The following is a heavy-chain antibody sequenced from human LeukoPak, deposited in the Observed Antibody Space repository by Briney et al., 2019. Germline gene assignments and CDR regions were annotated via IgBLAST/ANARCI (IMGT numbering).Heavy chain of an antibody. J-gene: IGHJ4*02. CDR3: ARGIRDGSGSYYNNPLYYFDY. CDR1: GFTFSSYG. D-gene: IGHD3-10*01. Sequence: GRSLRLSCAASGFTFSSYGMHWVRQAPGKGLEWVAVIWYDGSNKYYADSVKGRFTISRDNSKNTLYLQMNGLRAEDTAVYYCARGIRDGSGSYYNNPLYYFDYWGQGTLVTVSS. CDR2: IWYDGSNK. V-gene: IGHV3-33*01.